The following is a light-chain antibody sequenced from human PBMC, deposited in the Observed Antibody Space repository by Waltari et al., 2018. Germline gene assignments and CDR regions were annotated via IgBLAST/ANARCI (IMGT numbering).Light chain of an antibody. Sequence: DIQMTQSPSTLSASVGDRVTLTCRASPSISSWLAWYQQKPGKAPKLLIYKASSLESGVPSRFSGSGSGTEFTLTISSLQPDDFATYYCQQYNSYSTFGPGTKVDIK. CDR2: KAS. J-gene: IGKJ3*01. V-gene: IGKV1-5*03. CDR1: PSISSW. CDR3: QQYNSYST.